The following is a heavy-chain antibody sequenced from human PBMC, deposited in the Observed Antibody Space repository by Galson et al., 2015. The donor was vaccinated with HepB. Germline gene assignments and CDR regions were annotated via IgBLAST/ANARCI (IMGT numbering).Heavy chain of an antibody. Sequence: SVKVSCKASGYTFTSYGITWVRQAPGLGLEWMGWIRGKNGKTNYAQKLQGRVTLTTDTSTTTAYMELRSLRSDDTAVYYCARGHQEGAYGILTDVYGHWGQGTLVTVSS. D-gene: IGHD3-9*01. V-gene: IGHV1-18*01. CDR2: IRGKNGKT. J-gene: IGHJ1*01. CDR3: ARGHQEGAYGILTDVYGH. CDR1: GYTFTSYG.